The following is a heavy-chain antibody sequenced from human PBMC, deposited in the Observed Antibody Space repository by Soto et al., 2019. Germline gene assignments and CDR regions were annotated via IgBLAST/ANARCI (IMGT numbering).Heavy chain of an antibody. CDR3: ARTYAFWSLYGMDV. J-gene: IGHJ6*02. D-gene: IGHD3-3*01. CDR1: GGSISSSGYY. V-gene: IGHV4-39*01. CDR2: IYYSGST. Sequence: PXASLSLTCTVSGGSISSSGYYGGWIRQPPGKGLEWIGSIYYSGSTYYNPSLKSRVTISVDTSKNQFSLKLSSVTAADTAVYYCARTYAFWSLYGMDVWGQRTTVTVSS.